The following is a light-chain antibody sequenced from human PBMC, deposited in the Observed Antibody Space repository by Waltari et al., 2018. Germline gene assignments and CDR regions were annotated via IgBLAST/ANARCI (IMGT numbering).Light chain of an antibody. J-gene: IGKJ4*01. CDR3: QQRRNSPLT. CDR1: QSVKTY. Sequence: EIMLTPSPDLLSFSPGERATLSRTASQSVKTYLAWHQQRPGQSPRLLIYDASYRATGIPARFSGSGSETDFTLTISILQAEDFAVYYCQQRRNSPLTFGGGTRVQI. CDR2: DAS. V-gene: IGKV3-11*01.